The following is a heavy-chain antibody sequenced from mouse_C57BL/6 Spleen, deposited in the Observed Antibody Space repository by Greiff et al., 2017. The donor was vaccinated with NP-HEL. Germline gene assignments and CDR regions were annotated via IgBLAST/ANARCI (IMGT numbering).Heavy chain of an antibody. CDR1: GFNIKDDY. Sequence: EVQLQQSGAELVRPGASVKLSCTASGFNIKDDYMHWVKQRPEQGLEWIGWIDPENGDTEYASKFQGKATITADTSSNTAYLQLSSLTSEDTAVYYCTTWGDCYDWGQGTTLTVSS. V-gene: IGHV14-4*01. D-gene: IGHD2-3*01. CDR2: IDPENGDT. J-gene: IGHJ2*01. CDR3: TTWGDCYD.